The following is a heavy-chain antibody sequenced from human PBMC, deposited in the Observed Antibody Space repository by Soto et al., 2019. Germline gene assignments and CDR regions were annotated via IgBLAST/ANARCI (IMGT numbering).Heavy chain of an antibody. Sequence: GASVKVSCKASGYTVTSYGISWVRQAPGQGLEWMGWISAYNGNTNYAQKLQGRVTMTTDTSTSTAYMELRSLRSDDTAVYYCAIGRLKSLWFGEIRLYGMDVWGQGTTVTVSS. CDR2: ISAYNGNT. V-gene: IGHV1-18*01. CDR3: AIGRLKSLWFGEIRLYGMDV. CDR1: GYTVTSYG. D-gene: IGHD3-10*01. J-gene: IGHJ6*02.